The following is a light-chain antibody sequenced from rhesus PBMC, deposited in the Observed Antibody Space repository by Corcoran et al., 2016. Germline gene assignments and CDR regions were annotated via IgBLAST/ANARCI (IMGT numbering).Light chain of an antibody. CDR2: GAS. Sequence: EIVMTQSPATLSLSPGERATLSCRASQSVSSNVAWYQQKPEQAPRLLIYGASSRATGIPDRFSGSGFGTDFTLTSSSLEPEDFAVYYCQQYSYWWTFGQGTKVEIK. V-gene: IGKV3S9*01. CDR3: QQYSYWWT. CDR1: QSVSSN. J-gene: IGKJ1*01.